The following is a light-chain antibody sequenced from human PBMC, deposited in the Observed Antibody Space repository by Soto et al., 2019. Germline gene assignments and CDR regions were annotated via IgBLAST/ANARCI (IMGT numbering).Light chain of an antibody. V-gene: IGLV1-40*01. Sequence: QSVLTQPPSVSGAPGQRVTLSCTGSSSNIGAGYDVHWYQQRPGTAPKLLIFGNINRTSGVPARFSGSKSGTSASLAITGLHAEHEGDYDCQSLVSTRGARYVFGTGTKLTVL. CDR1: SSNIGAGYD. CDR2: GNI. CDR3: QSLVSTRGARYV. J-gene: IGLJ1*01.